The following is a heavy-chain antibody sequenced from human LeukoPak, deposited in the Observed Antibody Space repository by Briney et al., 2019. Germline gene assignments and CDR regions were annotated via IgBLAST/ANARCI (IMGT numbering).Heavy chain of an antibody. J-gene: IGHJ6*03. V-gene: IGHV4-34*01. CDR3: ARSQSGSSYYYYYYMDV. CDR2: INHSGST. CDR1: GGSFSGYY. Sequence: SGTLSLTCAVYGGSFSGYYWSWIRQPPGKGLEWIGEINHSGSTNYNPSLKSRVTISVDTSKNQFSLKLSSVTAADTAVYYCARSQSGSSYYYYYYMDVWGKGTTVTVSS. D-gene: IGHD3-10*01.